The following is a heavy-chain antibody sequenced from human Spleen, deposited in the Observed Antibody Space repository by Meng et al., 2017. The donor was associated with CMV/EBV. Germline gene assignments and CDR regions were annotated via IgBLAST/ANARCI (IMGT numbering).Heavy chain of an antibody. V-gene: IGHV3-7*01. Sequence: GESLKISCAASGFTFSIYWMSWVRQAPGKGLEWVANIKQDESETYYVDSVKGRFTISRDNAKNSLHLQMSSLRAEDTAVYYCARAGSLCYDFWSGCLDYWGQGTLVTVSS. CDR2: IKQDESET. CDR1: GFTFSIYW. CDR3: ARAGSLCYDFWSGCLDY. J-gene: IGHJ4*02. D-gene: IGHD3-3*01.